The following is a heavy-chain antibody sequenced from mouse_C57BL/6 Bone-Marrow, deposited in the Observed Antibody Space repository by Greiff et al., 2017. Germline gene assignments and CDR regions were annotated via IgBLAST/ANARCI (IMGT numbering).Heavy chain of an antibody. Sequence: QVQLQQPGAELVMPGASVKLSCKASGYTFTSYWMHWVKQRPGQGLEWIGALDPSDSYTNYNPKFKGKSTLTVDKSSSSAYLQLSSLTSEDSAVYYCARSCTTVVWFGYWGQGPLVTVSA. V-gene: IGHV1-69*01. CDR1: GYTFTSYW. D-gene: IGHD1-1*01. CDR3: ARSCTTVVWFGY. J-gene: IGHJ3*01. CDR2: LDPSDSYT.